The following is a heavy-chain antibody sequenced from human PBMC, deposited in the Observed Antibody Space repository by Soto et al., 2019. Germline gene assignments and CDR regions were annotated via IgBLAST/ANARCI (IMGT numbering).Heavy chain of an antibody. CDR2: IYSGGST. D-gene: IGHD4-17*01. CDR1: GFTVSSNY. CDR3: ARVGYGGAYVIFSGYFDY. V-gene: IGHV3-53*01. Sequence: GGSLRLSCAASGFTVSSNYMSWVRQAPGKGLEWVSVIYSGGSTYYADSVKGRFTISRDNSKNTLYLQMNSLRAEDTAVYYCARVGYGGAYVIFSGYFDYWGQGTPVTVYS. J-gene: IGHJ4*02.